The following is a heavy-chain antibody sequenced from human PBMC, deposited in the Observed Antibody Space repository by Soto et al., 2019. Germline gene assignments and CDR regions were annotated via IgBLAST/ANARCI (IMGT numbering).Heavy chain of an antibody. CDR3: ARMNQLAPKRNAFDI. Sequence: SETLSLTCPVAGGSISSYFWTWVRKYPGKGLQWIGYVHYSGNTNYNPSLKSRVTMSVDTSKNQFSLRLTSVTAADTAVYYCARMNQLAPKRNAFDIWGQGTMVTVSS. CDR1: GGSISSYF. J-gene: IGHJ3*02. V-gene: IGHV4-59*01. D-gene: IGHD1-1*01. CDR2: VHYSGNT.